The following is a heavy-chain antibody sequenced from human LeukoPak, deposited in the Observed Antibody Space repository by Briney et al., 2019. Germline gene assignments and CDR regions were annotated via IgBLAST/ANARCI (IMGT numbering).Heavy chain of an antibody. V-gene: IGHV4-39*07. CDR3: ASVAVTTPMKDSYFDY. CDR2: IYYSGST. J-gene: IGHJ4*02. D-gene: IGHD1-1*01. CDR1: GGSISSSSYY. Sequence: KPSETLSLTCTVSGGSISSSSYYWGWIRQPPGKGLEWIGSIYYSGSTYYNPSLKSRVTISVDTSKNQFSLKLSPVTAADTAVYYCASVAVTTPMKDSYFDYWGQGALATVSS.